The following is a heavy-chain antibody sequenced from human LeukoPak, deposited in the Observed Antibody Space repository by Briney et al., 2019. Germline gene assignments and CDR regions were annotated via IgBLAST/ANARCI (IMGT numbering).Heavy chain of an antibody. J-gene: IGHJ4*02. CDR3: ANGARTLDY. CDR1: GFTFSSYG. Sequence: GGSLRLSCAASGFTFSSYGMHWVRQAPGKGLEWVAFIRYDGNNKYYAGSVKGRFTISRDNSKNTLYLQMNTLRAEDTAVYYCANGARTLDYWGQGTLVTVSS. D-gene: IGHD1-26*01. CDR2: IRYDGNNK. V-gene: IGHV3-30*02.